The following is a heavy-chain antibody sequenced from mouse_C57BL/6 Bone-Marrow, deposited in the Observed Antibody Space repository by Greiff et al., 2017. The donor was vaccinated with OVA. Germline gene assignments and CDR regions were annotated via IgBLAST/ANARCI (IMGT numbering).Heavy chain of an antibody. J-gene: IGHJ3*01. D-gene: IGHD2-10*01. Sequence: EVMLVESGGGLVQPGGSLSLSCAASGFTFTDYYMSWVRQPPGKALEWLGFIRNKANGYTTEYSASVKGRFTISRDNSQSILYLQMNALRAEDSATYYCARYRTYSFAYWGQGTLVTVSA. V-gene: IGHV7-3*01. CDR3: ARYRTYSFAY. CDR1: GFTFTDYY. CDR2: IRNKANGYTT.